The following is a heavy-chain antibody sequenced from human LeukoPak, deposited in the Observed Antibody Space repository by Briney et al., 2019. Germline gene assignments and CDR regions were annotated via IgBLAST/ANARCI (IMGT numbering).Heavy chain of an antibody. V-gene: IGHV3-33*01. Sequence: GRSLRLSCAASGFTFSSYGMHWVRQAPGKGLEWVAVIWYDGSNKYYADSVKGRFTISRDNSKNTLYLQKNSLRAEDTAVYYCARDLRGSGSITDYWGQGTLVTVSS. CDR3: ARDLRGSGSITDY. D-gene: IGHD3-10*01. J-gene: IGHJ4*02. CDR2: IWYDGSNK. CDR1: GFTFSSYG.